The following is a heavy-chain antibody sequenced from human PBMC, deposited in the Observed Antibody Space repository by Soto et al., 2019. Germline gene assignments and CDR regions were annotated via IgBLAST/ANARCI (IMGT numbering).Heavy chain of an antibody. V-gene: IGHV3-23*01. CDR1: GFTFSSYA. Sequence: GGSLRLSCAASGFTFSSYAMSWVRQAPGKGLEWVSAISGSGGSTYYADSVKGRFTISRDNSKNTLYLQMNSLRAEDTAVYYCAKALDWYYDILTGYYTPFDYWGQGTLVTVSS. CDR3: AKALDWYYDILTGYYTPFDY. D-gene: IGHD3-9*01. J-gene: IGHJ4*02. CDR2: ISGSGGST.